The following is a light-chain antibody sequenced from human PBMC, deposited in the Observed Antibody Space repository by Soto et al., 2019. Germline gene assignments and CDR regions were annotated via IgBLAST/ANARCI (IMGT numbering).Light chain of an antibody. CDR2: WAS. CDR3: QEYITAPLT. Sequence: DIVMTQSPDSLAVSLGERATINCKSSQSVLYTSNNVNYLSWFQQKPGQPPRLLISWASTRESGVPDRFSGSWSVTDCTLTISSLPAEDVAVYYCQEYITAPLTFGGGTKVEIK. CDR1: QSVLYTSNNVNY. J-gene: IGKJ4*01. V-gene: IGKV4-1*01.